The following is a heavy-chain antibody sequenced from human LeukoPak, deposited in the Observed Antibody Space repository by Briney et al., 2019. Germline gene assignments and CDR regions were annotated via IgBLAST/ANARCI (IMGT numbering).Heavy chain of an antibody. J-gene: IGHJ4*02. V-gene: IGHV3-33*06. CDR3: AKALWFGEPFGPGEPFDY. D-gene: IGHD3-10*01. CDR2: IWYDGSNK. Sequence: GGSLRLSCAASGFTFSSYGVHWVRQAPGKGLEWVAVIWYDGSNKYYADSVKGRFTISRDNSKNTLYLQMNSLRAEDTAVYYCAKALWFGEPFGPGEPFDYWGQGTLVTVSS. CDR1: GFTFSSYG.